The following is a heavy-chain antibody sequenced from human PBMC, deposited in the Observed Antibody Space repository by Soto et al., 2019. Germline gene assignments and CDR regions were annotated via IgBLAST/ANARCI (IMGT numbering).Heavy chain of an antibody. J-gene: IGHJ6*02. Sequence: QPGGSLRLSCAASGFTFSSYEMNWVRQAPERGLEWVSYISSSGSTIYYADSVKGRFTISRDNAKNSLYLQMNSLRAEDTAVYYCAGESYYYGSSGYFWSWGRGTTVTVSS. CDR1: GFTFSSYE. CDR2: ISSSGSTI. D-gene: IGHD3-22*01. V-gene: IGHV3-48*03. CDR3: AGESYYYGSSGYFWS.